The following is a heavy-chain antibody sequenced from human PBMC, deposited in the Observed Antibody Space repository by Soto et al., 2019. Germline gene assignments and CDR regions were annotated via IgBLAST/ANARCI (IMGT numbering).Heavy chain of an antibody. CDR1: GLTISGKKY. CDR2: LYDVDGS. CDR3: ATWHEREHAYDV. J-gene: IGHJ3*01. D-gene: IGHD1-1*01. V-gene: IGHV3-53*01. Sequence: VGSLRLSCAAFGLTISGKKYVAWVRQAPGKGLEWVSALYDVDGSFYADSVKGRFTTSSDSYKTTVYLQINDLRPDDPAVYYCATWHEREHAYDVWGQGTTVT.